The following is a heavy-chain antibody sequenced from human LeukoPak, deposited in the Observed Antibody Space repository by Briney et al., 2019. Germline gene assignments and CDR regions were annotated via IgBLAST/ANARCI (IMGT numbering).Heavy chain of an antibody. Sequence: GGSLRLSCAASGFTFSSYSVNWVRQAPGKGLEWVSCIYSGGSTYYADSVKGRFTISRDNSKNTLYLQMNRLRAEDTAVYYCARALVAAGPGESWGQGTLVTVSS. V-gene: IGHV3-53*01. CDR2: IYSGGST. CDR1: GFTFSSYS. J-gene: IGHJ4*02. CDR3: ARALVAAGPGES. D-gene: IGHD6-13*01.